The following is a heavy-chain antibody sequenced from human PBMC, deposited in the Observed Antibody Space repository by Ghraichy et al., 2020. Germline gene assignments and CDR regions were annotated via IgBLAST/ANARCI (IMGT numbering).Heavy chain of an antibody. CDR3: VKDGGYYYGSGSYWGFDY. CDR2: ISSNGGST. J-gene: IGHJ4*02. CDR1: GFIFSSYA. V-gene: IGHV3-64D*06. Sequence: GGSLRLSCSASGFIFSSYAMHWVRQAPGKGLEYVSAISSNGGSTYYADSVKGRFTISRDNSKNTLYLQMSSLRAEDTAVYYCVKDGGYYYGSGSYWGFDYWGQGTLVTVSS. D-gene: IGHD3-10*01.